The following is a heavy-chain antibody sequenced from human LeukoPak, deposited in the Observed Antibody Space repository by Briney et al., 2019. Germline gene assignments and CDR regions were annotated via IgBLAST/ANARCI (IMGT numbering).Heavy chain of an antibody. CDR1: GGSISSGSYY. Sequence: SQTLSLTCTVSGGSISSGSYYWSWIRQPTGKGLEWIGRIYTSGSTNYNPSLKSRVTISVDTSKNQFSLKLSSVTAADTAVYYCASEKWDAFDIWGQGTMVTVSS. V-gene: IGHV4-61*02. CDR3: ASEKWDAFDI. CDR2: IYTSGST. J-gene: IGHJ3*02. D-gene: IGHD2-8*01.